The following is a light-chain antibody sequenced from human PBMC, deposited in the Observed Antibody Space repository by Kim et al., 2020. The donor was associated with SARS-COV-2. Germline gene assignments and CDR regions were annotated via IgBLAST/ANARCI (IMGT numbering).Light chain of an antibody. J-gene: IGLJ3*02. Sequence: SYELTQPPSVSVSPGQTASITCSGDKLGDKYACWYQQKPGQSPVLIIYQDSKRPSGIPERFSGSNSGNTATLTISGTQAMDEADYYCQAWDSSTALVFGGETQLTVL. CDR3: QAWDSSTALV. CDR2: QDS. CDR1: KLGDKY. V-gene: IGLV3-1*01.